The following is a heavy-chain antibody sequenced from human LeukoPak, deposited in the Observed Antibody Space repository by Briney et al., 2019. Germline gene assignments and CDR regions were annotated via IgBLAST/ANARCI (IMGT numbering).Heavy chain of an antibody. D-gene: IGHD3-22*01. J-gene: IGHJ4*02. CDR2: IRYDGSNK. V-gene: IGHV3-30*02. Sequence: GGSLRLSCAASGFTFSSHGMHWVRQAPGKGLEWVAFIRYDGSNKYYADSVKGRFTISRDNSKNTLYLQMNSLRAEDMAVYYCAKDDYYDSSGSFDYWGQGTLVTVSS. CDR3: AKDDYYDSSGSFDY. CDR1: GFTFSSHG.